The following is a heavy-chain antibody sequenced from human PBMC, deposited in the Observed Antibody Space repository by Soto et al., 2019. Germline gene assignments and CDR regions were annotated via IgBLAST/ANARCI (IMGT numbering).Heavy chain of an antibody. CDR2: ISSSSSTI. V-gene: IGHV3-48*02. Sequence: EVQLVESGGGLVQPGGSLRLSCAASGFTFSSYSMNWVRQAPGKGLEWVSYISSSSSTIYYADSVKGRFTISRDNAKNSLYLQMNRLRDEDTAVYYCTRGRTWFEENTLGYDYWGQGALVTVSS. D-gene: IGHD3-10*01. CDR3: TRGRTWFEENTLGYDY. CDR1: GFTFSSYS. J-gene: IGHJ4*02.